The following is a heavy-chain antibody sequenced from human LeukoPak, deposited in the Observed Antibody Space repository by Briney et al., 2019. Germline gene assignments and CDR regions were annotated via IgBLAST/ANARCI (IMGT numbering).Heavy chain of an antibody. V-gene: IGHV3-20*04. Sequence: GGSLRLSCAASGFTFDDYGMSWVRQAPGKGLEWVSGINWNGGSTGYADSVKGRFTISRDNAKNSLYLQMNSLRAEDTALYYCARVLPSYCGGDCYSGSKDYWGQGTPVTVSS. CDR1: GFTFDDYG. CDR3: ARVLPSYCGGDCYSGSKDY. D-gene: IGHD2-21*02. J-gene: IGHJ4*02. CDR2: INWNGGST.